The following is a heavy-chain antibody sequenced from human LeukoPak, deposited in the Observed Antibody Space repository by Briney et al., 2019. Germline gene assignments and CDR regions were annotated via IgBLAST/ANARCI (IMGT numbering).Heavy chain of an antibody. J-gene: IGHJ4*02. V-gene: IGHV3-30*03. CDR2: ISYDGSNK. CDR1: GFTFSSYG. Sequence: PGGSLRLSCAASGFTFSSYGMHWVRQAPGKGLEWVAVISYDGSNKYYADSVKGRFTISRDNAKNSLYLQMNSLRAEDTAVYYCARDRDYYDSSGYYYVVGFDYWGQGTLVTVSS. D-gene: IGHD3-22*01. CDR3: ARDRDYYDSSGYYYVVGFDY.